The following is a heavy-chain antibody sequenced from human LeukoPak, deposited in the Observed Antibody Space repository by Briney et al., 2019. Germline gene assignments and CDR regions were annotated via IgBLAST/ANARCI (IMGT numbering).Heavy chain of an antibody. Sequence: ASVKVSCKASGYTLTGYYMHWVRQAPGQGLEWMGWINPNSGGTNYAQKFQGRVTMTRDTSISTAYMELSRLRSDDTAVYYCARDAHCSSTSCPDYYYYYYMDVWGKGTTVTVCS. V-gene: IGHV1-2*02. D-gene: IGHD2-2*01. J-gene: IGHJ6*03. CDR3: ARDAHCSSTSCPDYYYYYYMDV. CDR2: INPNSGGT. CDR1: GYTLTGYY.